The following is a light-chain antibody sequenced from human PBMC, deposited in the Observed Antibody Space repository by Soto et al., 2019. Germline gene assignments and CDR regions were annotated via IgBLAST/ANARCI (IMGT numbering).Light chain of an antibody. CDR3: VQALQTPPT. CDR2: LGS. V-gene: IGKV2-28*01. J-gene: IGKJ2*01. CDR1: QSLLHSNGYNY. Sequence: DIVMTQSPLSLPVTPGEPASISCRSSQSLLHSNGYNYLDWYLQKPEQSPQLLIYLGSNRASGVPDRFSGSGSGTDFTLKISRVEAEDVGVYYCVQALQTPPTFGQGTKLEIK.